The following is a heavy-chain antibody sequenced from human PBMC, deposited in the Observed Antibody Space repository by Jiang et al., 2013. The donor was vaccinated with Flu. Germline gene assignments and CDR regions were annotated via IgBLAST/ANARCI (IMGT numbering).Heavy chain of an antibody. Sequence: CAASGFTFSSYAMSWVRQAPGKGLEWVSAISGSGGSTYYADSVKGRFTISRDNSKNTLYLQMNSLRAEDTAVYYCAKDWGSWLKEDAFDIWGQGTMVTVSS. J-gene: IGHJ3*02. D-gene: IGHD6-13*01. V-gene: IGHV3-23*01. CDR3: AKDWGSWLKEDAFDI. CDR1: GFTFSSYA. CDR2: ISGSGGST.